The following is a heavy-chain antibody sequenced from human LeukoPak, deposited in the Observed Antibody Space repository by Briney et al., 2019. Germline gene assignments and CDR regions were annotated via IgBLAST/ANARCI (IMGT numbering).Heavy chain of an antibody. CDR2: ISSSSSYI. J-gene: IGHJ5*02. CDR1: GFTFSSYS. Sequence: GGSLRLSCAASGFTFSSYSMNWVRQAPGKGLEWVSSISSSSSYIYYADSVKGRFTISRDNAKNSLYLQMNSLRAEDTAVYYCAKQYDCGDKRGSFDPWGQGTLVTVSS. V-gene: IGHV3-21*01. D-gene: IGHD4-17*01. CDR3: AKQYDCGDKRGSFDP.